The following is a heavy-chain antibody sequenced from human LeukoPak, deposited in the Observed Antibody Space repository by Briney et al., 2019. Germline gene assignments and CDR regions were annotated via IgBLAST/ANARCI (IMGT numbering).Heavy chain of an antibody. V-gene: IGHV3-21*01. CDR1: GFTFSSYS. CDR2: ISSSSSYI. D-gene: IGHD1-26*01. Sequence: GGSLRLSCAASGFTFSSYSMNWVRQAPGKGLEWVSSISSSSSYIYYADSVKGRFTISRDNAKNLLYLQMSSLRAEDTAVYYCARDPTYSGSYSYYFDYWGQGTLVTVSS. J-gene: IGHJ4*02. CDR3: ARDPTYSGSYSYYFDY.